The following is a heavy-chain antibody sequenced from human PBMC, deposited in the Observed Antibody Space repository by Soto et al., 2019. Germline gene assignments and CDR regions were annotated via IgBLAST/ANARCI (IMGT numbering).Heavy chain of an antibody. J-gene: IGHJ4*02. CDR2: ISYDGSNK. Sequence: QVQLVESGGGVVQPGRSLRLSCAASGFTFSSYGMHWVRQAPGKGLEGVAVISYDGSNKYYADSVKGRFTISRDDSKSTLYLQMNSLRAEDTAVYYCAKAAGGYTSHLDYWGQGTLVTVSS. V-gene: IGHV3-30*18. CDR3: AKAAGGYTSHLDY. D-gene: IGHD5-12*01. CDR1: GFTFSSYG.